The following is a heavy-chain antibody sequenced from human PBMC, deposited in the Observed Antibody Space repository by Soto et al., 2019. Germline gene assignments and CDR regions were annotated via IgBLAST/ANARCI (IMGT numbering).Heavy chain of an antibody. Sequence: QAGGSLRLSCAASGFTFSSYGMHQVRQAPGQGLEWVAVIWYDGSNKYYADSVKGRFTISRDNSKNTLYLQMTSLRAEDTSVYYCARGMLYDILTGYPMDVWGQGTTVTVSS. D-gene: IGHD3-9*01. CDR1: GFTFSSYG. CDR3: ARGMLYDILTGYPMDV. V-gene: IGHV3-33*01. CDR2: IWYDGSNK. J-gene: IGHJ6*02.